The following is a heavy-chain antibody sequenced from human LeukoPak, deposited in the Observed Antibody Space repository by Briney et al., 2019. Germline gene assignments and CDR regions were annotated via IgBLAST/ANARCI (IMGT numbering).Heavy chain of an antibody. J-gene: IGHJ4*02. Sequence: SETLSLTCAVHGGSFSGYYWSWIRQPPGKGLEWIGEISHSGSTNYNPSLKSRVTISVDTSKNQFSLKLSSVTAADTAVYYCARGGDSDSSGYDYWGQGTLVTVSS. CDR2: ISHSGST. D-gene: IGHD3-22*01. CDR3: ARGGDSDSSGYDY. CDR1: GGSFSGYY. V-gene: IGHV4-34*01.